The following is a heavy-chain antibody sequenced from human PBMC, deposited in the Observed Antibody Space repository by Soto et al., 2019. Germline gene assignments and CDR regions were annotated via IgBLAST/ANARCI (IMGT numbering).Heavy chain of an antibody. D-gene: IGHD2-15*01. CDR1: GGTFSSYA. CDR2: IIPIFGTA. V-gene: IGHV1-69*12. J-gene: IGHJ6*02. Sequence: QVQLVQSGAEVKKPGSSVKVSCKASGGTFSSYAISWVRQAPGQGLEWMGGIIPIFGTANYAQKFQGRVTIPADESTSTAYMELSSLRSEDTAVYYCASPMTLGYCSGGSCYSNYYYYGMDVWGQGTTVTVSS. CDR3: ASPMTLGYCSGGSCYSNYYYYGMDV.